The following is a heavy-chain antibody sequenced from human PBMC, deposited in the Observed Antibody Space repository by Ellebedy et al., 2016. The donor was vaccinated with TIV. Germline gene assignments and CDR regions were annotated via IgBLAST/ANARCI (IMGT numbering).Heavy chain of an antibody. J-gene: IGHJ4*02. CDR1: GGSISSGGYY. D-gene: IGHD3-3*01. CDR3: ARGRKGFWSGYYSSPFDY. CDR2: IYYSGST. V-gene: IGHV4-31*03. Sequence: MPSETLSLTCTVSGGSISSGGYYWSWIRQHPGKGLEWIGYIYYSGSTYYNPSLKSRVTISVDTSKNQFSLKLSSVTAADTAVYYCARGRKGFWSGYYSSPFDYWGQGTLVTVSS.